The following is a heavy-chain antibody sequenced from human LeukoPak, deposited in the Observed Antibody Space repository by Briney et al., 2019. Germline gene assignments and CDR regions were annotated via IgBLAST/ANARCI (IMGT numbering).Heavy chain of an antibody. CDR2: ISPSGGST. CDR1: GYTFTSNY. CDR3: ARAGYGQDYYYYYMDV. Sequence: ASVKVSCKAFGYTFTSNYMHWVRQAPGQGPEWMGVISPSGGSTTYAQKFQGRVTITADKSTSTAYMELSSLRSEDTAVYYCARAGYGQDYYYYYMDVWGKGTTVTVSS. D-gene: IGHD5-18*01. V-gene: IGHV1-46*01. J-gene: IGHJ6*03.